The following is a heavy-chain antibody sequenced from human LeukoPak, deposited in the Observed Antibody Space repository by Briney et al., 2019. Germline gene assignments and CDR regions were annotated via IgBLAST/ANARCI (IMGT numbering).Heavy chain of an antibody. CDR2: IKDDGSES. CDR3: ARTIRGY. CDR1: GFTFSNYW. V-gene: IGHV3-7*01. J-gene: IGHJ4*02. Sequence: GGSLRLSCAASGFTFSNYWMSWVRQAPGKGLEWVANIKDDGSESFYVDSVKGRFTISRDNAKNSLYLQMTSLRDEDTAVYYCARTIRGYWGQGTLVTVSS. D-gene: IGHD4/OR15-4a*01.